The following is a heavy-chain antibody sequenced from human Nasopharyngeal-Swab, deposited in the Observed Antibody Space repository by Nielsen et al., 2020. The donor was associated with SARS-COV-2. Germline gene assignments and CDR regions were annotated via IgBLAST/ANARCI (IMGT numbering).Heavy chain of an antibody. V-gene: IGHV3-23*01. CDR3: AKGLTLDYDYFDY. Sequence: GESLKISCAASGFTFSNYAMTWVCQAPGKGLEWVSAISGSGGSTYYADSVKGRFTISRDNSKNTLYLQMNSLRAEDTAVYYCAKGLTLDYDYFDYWGQGTLVTVSS. D-gene: IGHD4-17*01. CDR2: ISGSGGST. CDR1: GFTFSNYA. J-gene: IGHJ4*02.